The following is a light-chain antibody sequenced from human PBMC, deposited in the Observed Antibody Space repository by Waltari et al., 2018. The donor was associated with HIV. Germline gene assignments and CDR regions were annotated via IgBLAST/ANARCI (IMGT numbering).Light chain of an antibody. CDR2: AAS. J-gene: IGKJ1*01. V-gene: IGKV1-39*01. CDR3: QHSYTTPWT. CDR1: QNIRNY. Sequence: DIQMTQSPSSLSASVGDRVTIICRASQNIRNYLNWYQQKPGKAPNLLIYAASRLQSGVPSRFRGSGSGTDFTLTISSLQPEDFATYFCQHSYTTPWTFGQGTKVEIK.